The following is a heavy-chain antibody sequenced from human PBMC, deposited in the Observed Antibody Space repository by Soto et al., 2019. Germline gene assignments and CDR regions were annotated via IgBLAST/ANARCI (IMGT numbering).Heavy chain of an antibody. V-gene: IGHV2-5*02. CDR2: IYWDDDK. CDR1: GFSLSTSGGG. D-gene: IGHD6-6*01. CDR3: AHSSSHSRSSYSFDY. Sequence: QITLKESGPTLVKTTQTLTLTCTFSGFSLSTSGGGVGWIRQPPGKALEWLALIYWDDDKRYSPSLKSRLTITKDTSKNQVVRTITNKDPVDKATYYCAHSSSHSRSSYSFDYCGQGTLVTVSS. J-gene: IGHJ4*02.